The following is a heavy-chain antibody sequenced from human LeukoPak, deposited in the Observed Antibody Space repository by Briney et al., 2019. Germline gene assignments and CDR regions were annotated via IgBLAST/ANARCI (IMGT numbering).Heavy chain of an antibody. CDR1: GFTFSSYG. CDR2: ISYDGSNK. CDR3: AKTGSAGAARRGYYFDY. D-gene: IGHD6-6*01. Sequence: GGSLRLSCAASGFTFSSYGMHWVRQAPGKGLEWVAVISYDGSNKYYADSVKGRFTISRDNSKNTLYLQMNSLRAEDTAVYYCAKTGSAGAARRGYYFDYWGQGTLVTVSS. V-gene: IGHV3-30*18. J-gene: IGHJ4*02.